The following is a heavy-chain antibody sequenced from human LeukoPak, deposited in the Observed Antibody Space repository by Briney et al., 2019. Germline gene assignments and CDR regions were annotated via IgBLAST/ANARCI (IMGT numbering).Heavy chain of an antibody. D-gene: IGHD3-9*01. Sequence: ASVKVSCKASGYTFTSYGISWVRQAPGQGLEWMGWISAYNGNTNYAQKLQGRVTMTTDTSTSTAYMELRSLRSDDTAVYYCARVERYFEYYYMDVWGKGTTVNISS. CDR3: ARVERYFEYYYMDV. J-gene: IGHJ6*03. CDR2: ISAYNGNT. CDR1: GYTFTSYG. V-gene: IGHV1-18*01.